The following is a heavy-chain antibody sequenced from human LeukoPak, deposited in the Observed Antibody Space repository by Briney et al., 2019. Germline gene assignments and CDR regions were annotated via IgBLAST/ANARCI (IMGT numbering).Heavy chain of an antibody. CDR1: GDSITSSY. CDR2: VYHSGTT. CDR3: ARARGRNCCLLEY. Sequence: SETLSLTCAVSGDSITSSYWNWVRQSPEKGLEWIGFVYHSGTTSYSPSLKSRVSMSLDMSQNHFSLRLTSVTAADTATYYCARARGRNCCLLEYWGQGLPVIVSS. J-gene: IGHJ4*02. V-gene: IGHV4-59*01. D-gene: IGHD1-14*01.